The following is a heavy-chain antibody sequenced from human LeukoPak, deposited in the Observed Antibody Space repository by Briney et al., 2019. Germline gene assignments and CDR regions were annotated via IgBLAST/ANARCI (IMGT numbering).Heavy chain of an antibody. Sequence: SETLSLTCTVSGGSISSYYWSWIRQPPGKGLEWIGYIYYSGCTNYNPSLKSRVTISVDTSKNQFSLKLSSVTAADTAVYYCARGAYYFDYWGQGTLVTVSS. CDR1: GGSISSYY. V-gene: IGHV4-59*01. CDR2: IYYSGCT. CDR3: ARGAYYFDY. J-gene: IGHJ4*02.